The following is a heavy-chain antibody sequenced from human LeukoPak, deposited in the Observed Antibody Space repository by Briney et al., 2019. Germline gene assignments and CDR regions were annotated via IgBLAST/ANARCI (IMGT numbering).Heavy chain of an antibody. Sequence: PGGSLRLSCAASGFTFSDYYMSWIRQAPGKGLEWVSYISSSGSTIYYADSVKGRFTISRDNAKNSLYLQMNSLRVEDTAAYYCATDRKVGTWDPRFDYWGQGTLVTVSS. CDR3: ATDRKVGTWDPRFDY. CDR2: ISSSGSTI. D-gene: IGHD4-23*01. CDR1: GFTFSDYY. V-gene: IGHV3-11*04. J-gene: IGHJ4*02.